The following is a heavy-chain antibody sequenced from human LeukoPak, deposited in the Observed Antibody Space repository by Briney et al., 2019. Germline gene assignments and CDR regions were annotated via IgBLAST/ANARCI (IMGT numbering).Heavy chain of an antibody. V-gene: IGHV1-69*05. CDR3: ARDGGIAVAGTYFHH. CDR2: IIPIFGTA. Sequence: ASVKVSCKASGGTFSSYAISWVRQAPGQGLEWMGGIIPIFGTANYAQKFQGRVTITRDTSASTVYMELSSLRSEDTAVYYCARDGGIAVAGTYFHHWGQGTLVTVSS. CDR1: GGTFSSYA. D-gene: IGHD6-19*01. J-gene: IGHJ1*01.